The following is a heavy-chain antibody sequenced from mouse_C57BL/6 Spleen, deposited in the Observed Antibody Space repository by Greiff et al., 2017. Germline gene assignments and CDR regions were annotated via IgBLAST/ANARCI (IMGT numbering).Heavy chain of an antibody. V-gene: IGHV1-50*01. CDR2: IDPSGSYT. Sequence: VQLQQPGAELMKPGASVKLSCKASGYTFTSYWMQWVKQRPGQGLEWIGEIDPSGSYTNYNQKFKGKATLTVDTSSSTAYMQLSSLTSEDSAVYYCARRRVWYDYDNYFDDWGQGTTLTVSS. CDR1: GYTFTSYW. D-gene: IGHD2-4*01. J-gene: IGHJ2*01. CDR3: ARRRVWYDYDNYFDD.